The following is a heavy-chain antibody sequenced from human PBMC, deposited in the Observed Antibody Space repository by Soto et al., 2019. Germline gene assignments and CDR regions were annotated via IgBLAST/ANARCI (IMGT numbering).Heavy chain of an antibody. D-gene: IGHD3-22*01. Sequence: QVQLVQSGAEVKKPGSSVKVSCKASGGTFSSYAISWVRQAPGQGLEWMGGIIPIFGTANYAQKFQGRVTITADESTSTAYMELSSLRSEGTAVYYCAREWRGYYDSSGYNWFDPWGQGTLVTVSS. J-gene: IGHJ5*02. CDR1: GGTFSSYA. V-gene: IGHV1-69*01. CDR2: IIPIFGTA. CDR3: AREWRGYYDSSGYNWFDP.